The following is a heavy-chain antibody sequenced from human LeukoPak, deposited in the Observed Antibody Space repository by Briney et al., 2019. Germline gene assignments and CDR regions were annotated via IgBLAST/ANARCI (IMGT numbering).Heavy chain of an antibody. D-gene: IGHD5-18*01. J-gene: IGHJ3*02. CDR2: IYSSGST. CDR3: ARIQLWPVHAFDI. CDR1: GGSISGSSYY. Sequence: PSETLSLTCTVSGGSISGSSYYWGWIRQPPGKGLEWIGTIYSSGSTYYRPSLKSRVTISVDTSKNQFSLRLTSVTAADTAVYYCARIQLWPVHAFDIWGQGTMVTVSS. V-gene: IGHV4-39*01.